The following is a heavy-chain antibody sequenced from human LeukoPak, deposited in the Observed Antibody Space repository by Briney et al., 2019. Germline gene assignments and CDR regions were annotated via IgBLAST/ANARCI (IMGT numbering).Heavy chain of an antibody. J-gene: IGHJ5*02. Sequence: PSETLSLTCTVSGGSISSGDYYWSWIRQPPGKGLEWIGYIYYSGSTYYNPSLESRLTISVDTSKNQFSLKLSSVTAADTAVYYCASDYGDYEAAFDPWGQGTLVTVSS. CDR2: IYYSGST. CDR1: GGSISSGDYY. V-gene: IGHV4-30-4*01. CDR3: ASDYGDYEAAFDP. D-gene: IGHD4-17*01.